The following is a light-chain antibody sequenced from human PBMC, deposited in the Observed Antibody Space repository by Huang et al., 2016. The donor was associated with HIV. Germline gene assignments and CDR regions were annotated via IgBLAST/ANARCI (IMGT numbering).Light chain of an antibody. CDR3: QQYNNWLA. V-gene: IGKV3-15*01. CDR2: GAS. Sequence: EIVMTQSPATLSVSPGERATLSCRASQTVNSNLAWYQHKPGQAPRLLIYGASTRATGVPARFSGSGCRTMFTLTISSLQSEDFAVYCCQQYNNWLAFGQGTKVEIK. CDR1: QTVNSN. J-gene: IGKJ1*01.